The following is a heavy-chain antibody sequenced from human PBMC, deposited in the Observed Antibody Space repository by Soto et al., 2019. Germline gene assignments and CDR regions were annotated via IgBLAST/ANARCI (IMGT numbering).Heavy chain of an antibody. J-gene: IGHJ5*02. CDR2: IYYSGST. CDR3: ARSSGLFDP. CDR1: GVSISSYY. V-gene: IGHV4-59*01. Sequence: PSETLSLTCTVSGVSISSYYWSWIRQPPGKGLEWIGYIYYSGSTNYNPSLKSRVTISVDTSKNQFSLKLSSVTAADTAVYYCARSSGLFDPWGQGTLVIVSS. D-gene: IGHD6-25*01.